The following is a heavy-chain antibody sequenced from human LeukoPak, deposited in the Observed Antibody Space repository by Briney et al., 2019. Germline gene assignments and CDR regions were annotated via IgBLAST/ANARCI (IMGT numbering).Heavy chain of an antibody. CDR3: ARGRSSPQPGDSSSWYRGGWFDP. V-gene: IGHV4-34*01. CDR1: GGSFSGYY. D-gene: IGHD6-13*01. CDR2: INHSGST. Sequence: PSETLSLTCAVYGGSFSGYYWSWIRQPPGKGLEWIGEINHSGSTNYNPSLKSRVTISVDTSKNQFSLKLSSVTAADTAVYYCARGRSSPQPGDSSSWYRGGWFDPWGQGTLVTVSS. J-gene: IGHJ5*02.